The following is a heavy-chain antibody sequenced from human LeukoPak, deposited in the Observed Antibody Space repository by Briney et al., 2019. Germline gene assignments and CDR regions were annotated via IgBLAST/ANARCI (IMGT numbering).Heavy chain of an antibody. J-gene: IGHJ4*02. D-gene: IGHD3-3*01. CDR2: ISYHGSNK. V-gene: IGHV3-30*18. CDR3: AKGRDSWSNKIDY. Sequence: PGGSLRLSCAASGFTFSSYGMHWVRQAPGKGLEWVAVISYHGSNKYYADSVKGRFTISRDNSKNTLYLQMNSLRGEGTAVYYCAKGRDSWSNKIDYRGQGTLVTVSS. CDR1: GFTFSSYG.